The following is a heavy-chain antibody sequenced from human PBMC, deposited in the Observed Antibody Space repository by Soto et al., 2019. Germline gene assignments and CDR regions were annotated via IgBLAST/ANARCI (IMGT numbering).Heavy chain of an antibody. CDR2: MNPNSGNT. V-gene: IGHV1-8*01. J-gene: IGHJ4*02. D-gene: IGHD2-15*01. CDR3: ARGYCSGGSCEGVDFDY. CDR1: GYTFTSYD. Sequence: GASVKVSCKASGYTFTSYDINWVRQATGQGLEWMGWMNPNSGNTGYAQKFQGRVTMTRNTSISTAYMELSSLRSEDTAVYYCARGYCSGGSCEGVDFDYWGQGTLVTVS.